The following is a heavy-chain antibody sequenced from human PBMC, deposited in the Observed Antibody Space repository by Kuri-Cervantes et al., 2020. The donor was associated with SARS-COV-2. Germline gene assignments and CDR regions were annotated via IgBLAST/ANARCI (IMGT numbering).Heavy chain of an antibody. J-gene: IGHJ6*02. CDR1: GFTFSSYG. D-gene: IGHD4-11*01. V-gene: IGHV3-33*08. CDR3: ARELYSNPYYYYGMDV. Sequence: GGSLRLSCAASGFTFSSYGMHWVRQAPGKGLEWVAVIWYDGSNKYYADSVKGRFTISRDNSKNTLYLQMNSLRAEDTAVYYCARELYSNPYYYYGMDVWGQGTTVTVSS. CDR2: IWYDGSNK.